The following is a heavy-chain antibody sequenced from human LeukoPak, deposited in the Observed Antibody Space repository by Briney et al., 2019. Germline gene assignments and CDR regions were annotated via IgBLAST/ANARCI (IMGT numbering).Heavy chain of an antibody. CDR3: ARDNQNYDILTGLDY. J-gene: IGHJ4*02. D-gene: IGHD3-9*01. Sequence: SETLSLTCTVSGGSISSYYWSWIRQPPGKGLEWIGYIYHSGSTYYNPSLKSRVTISVDRSKNQFSLKLSSVTAADTAVYYCARDNQNYDILTGLDYWGQGTLVTVSS. CDR2: IYHSGST. CDR1: GGSISSYY. V-gene: IGHV4-59*12.